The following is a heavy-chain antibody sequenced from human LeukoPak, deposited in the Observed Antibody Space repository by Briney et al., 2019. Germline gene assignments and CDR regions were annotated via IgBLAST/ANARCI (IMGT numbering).Heavy chain of an antibody. CDR3: ARGWGVYYYYMDV. D-gene: IGHD3-10*01. J-gene: IGHJ6*03. Sequence: SSETLSLTCAVYGGSFSGYYWSWIRQPPGKGLEWIGEINHSGSTNYNPSLKSRVTISVDTSKNQFSLKLSSVTAADTAVYYCARGWGVYYYYMDVWGKGTTVTVSS. CDR2: INHSGST. V-gene: IGHV4-34*01. CDR1: GGSFSGYY.